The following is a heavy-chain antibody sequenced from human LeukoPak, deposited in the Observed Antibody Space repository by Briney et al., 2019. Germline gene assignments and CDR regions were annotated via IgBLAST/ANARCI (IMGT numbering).Heavy chain of an antibody. Sequence: RTSETLSLTCTVSGGSISSSSYYWGWIRQPPGKGLEWIGSIYYSGSTYYNPSLKSRVTISVDTSKNQFSLKLSSVTAADTAVYYCARETRNKLGTSDAFDIWGQGTMVTVSS. J-gene: IGHJ3*02. CDR1: GGSISSSSYY. CDR3: ARETRNKLGTSDAFDI. D-gene: IGHD7-27*01. V-gene: IGHV4-39*07. CDR2: IYYSGST.